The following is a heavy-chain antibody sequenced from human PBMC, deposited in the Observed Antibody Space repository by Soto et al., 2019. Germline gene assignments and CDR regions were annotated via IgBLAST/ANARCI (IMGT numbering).Heavy chain of an antibody. CDR2: ISYDGSNK. D-gene: IGHD3-3*01. J-gene: IGHJ4*02. CDR1: GFTFSSYA. V-gene: IGHV3-30-3*01. CDR3: ARDQYYDFWSGYYTVLPTFDY. Sequence: GGSLRLSCAASGFTFSSYAMHWVRQAPGKGLEWVAVISYDGSNKYYADSVKGRFTISRDNSKNTLYLQMNSLRAEDTAVYYCARDQYYDFWSGYYTVLPTFDYWGQGTLVTVSS.